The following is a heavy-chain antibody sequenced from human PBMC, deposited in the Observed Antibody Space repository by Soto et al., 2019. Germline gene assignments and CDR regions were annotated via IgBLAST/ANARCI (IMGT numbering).Heavy chain of an antibody. J-gene: IGHJ5*02. V-gene: IGHV4-59*01. CDR1: GGSISTYY. D-gene: IGHD3-9*01. CDR3: ARDRLANWCDP. Sequence: SETLSLTCTVSGGSISTYYGSWIRQPPGKGLEWIVYIYYSGSTNYNPSLKSRVSISVDTSKNQFSLKLSSVTAADTAVYYCARDRLANWCDPWGQGTLVTVSS. CDR2: IYYSGST.